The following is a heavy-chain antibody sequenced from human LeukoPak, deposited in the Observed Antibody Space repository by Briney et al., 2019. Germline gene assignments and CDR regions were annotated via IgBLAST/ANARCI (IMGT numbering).Heavy chain of an antibody. V-gene: IGHV3-23*01. J-gene: IGHJ4*02. Sequence: GGSLRLSCAASGFTFSSYAMSWVRQAPGKGLEWVSAISGSGGSTYYADSVKGRFTISRDNSKNTLYLKMNSLRAEDTAVYYCAKAEEGDLSYYFDYWGQGTLVTVSS. CDR2: ISGSGGST. D-gene: IGHD3-10*01. CDR3: AKAEEGDLSYYFDY. CDR1: GFTFSSYA.